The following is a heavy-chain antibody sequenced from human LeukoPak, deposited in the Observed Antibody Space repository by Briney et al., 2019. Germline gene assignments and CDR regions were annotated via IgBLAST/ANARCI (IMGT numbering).Heavy chain of an antibody. Sequence: GGSLRLSCKGSGYSFTSYWIGWVRQMPGKGLDWMGIIYPGDSDTRYSPSFQGQVTISADKSISTAYLQWSSLKASDTAMYYCARHGQYYYYGMDVWGQGTTVTVSS. J-gene: IGHJ6*02. CDR3: ARHGQYYYYGMDV. CDR2: IYPGDSDT. CDR1: GYSFTSYW. V-gene: IGHV5-51*01.